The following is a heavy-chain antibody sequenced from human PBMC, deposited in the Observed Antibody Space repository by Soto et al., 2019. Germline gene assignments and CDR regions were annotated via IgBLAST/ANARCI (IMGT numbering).Heavy chain of an antibody. CDR2: MNPNSGNT. CDR3: ARVIGGHGVLDP. CDR1: GYTLTSYD. V-gene: IGHV1-8*01. J-gene: IGHJ5*02. D-gene: IGHD5-12*01. Sequence: QVQLVQSGAEVKKPGASVKVSCKASGYTLTSYDINWVRQATGQGLEWMGWMNPNSGNTGYAQKFKDRVTMTRNTSISTAYMELSSLRSEDTAVYYCARVIGGHGVLDPWGQGTLVTVSS.